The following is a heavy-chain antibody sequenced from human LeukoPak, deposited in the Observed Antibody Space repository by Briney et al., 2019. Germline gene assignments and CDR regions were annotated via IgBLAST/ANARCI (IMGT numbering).Heavy chain of an antibody. Sequence: GSLRLSCATSGFTFTDHYMDWVRQAPGKGLDWIGEVSHTGSTNFNPSLKSRITISVDTSKNQFSLKLSSVTAADTAVYYCARGVFYGGRNQYIWFDLWGQGTLVTVSS. J-gene: IGHJ5*02. CDR2: VSHTGST. D-gene: IGHD4-23*01. CDR3: ARGVFYGGRNQYIWFDL. V-gene: IGHV4-34*01. CDR1: GFTFTDHY.